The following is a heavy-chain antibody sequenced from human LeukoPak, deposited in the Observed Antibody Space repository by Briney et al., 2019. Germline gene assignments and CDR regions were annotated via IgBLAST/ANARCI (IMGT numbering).Heavy chain of an antibody. CDR3: ARVSGSYYYYYYYGMDV. Sequence: SGGSLRLSCAASGFTFSSYSMNWVRQAPGKGLEWVSYISSSSSTIYYADSVKGRFTISRDNAKNSLYLQMNSLRAEDTAVYYCARVSGSYYYYYYYGMDVWGQGTTVTVSS. J-gene: IGHJ6*02. CDR1: GFTFSSYS. V-gene: IGHV3-48*01. D-gene: IGHD1-26*01. CDR2: ISSSSSTI.